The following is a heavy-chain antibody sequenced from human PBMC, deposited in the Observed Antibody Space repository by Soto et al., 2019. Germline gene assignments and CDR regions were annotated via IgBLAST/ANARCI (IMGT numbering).Heavy chain of an antibody. D-gene: IGHD3-9*01. CDR2: IYYSGST. Sequence: SETLSLTCTVSGGSISSGGYYWSWIRQHPGKGLEWIGYIYYSGSTYYNPSLKSRVTISVDTSKNQFSLKLSSVTAADTAVYYCARDFEGSLGAGSWGQGTLVTV. CDR1: GGSISSGGYY. V-gene: IGHV4-31*03. J-gene: IGHJ5*02. CDR3: ARDFEGSLGAGS.